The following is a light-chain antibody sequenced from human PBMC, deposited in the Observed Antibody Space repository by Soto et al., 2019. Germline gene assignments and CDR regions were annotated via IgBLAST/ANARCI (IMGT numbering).Light chain of an antibody. CDR2: GAS. CDR1: QSVNSTS. Sequence: EIVLTQSPGTLSLSPGETATLSCRASQSVNSTSLAWYQQKPGQAPRLLLHGASGRATGIPDRFSGSGSGTDFTLNISRLGPEDFAVDYCQRYYDSVWTFGQGTKVEIK. CDR3: QRYYDSVWT. J-gene: IGKJ1*01. V-gene: IGKV3-20*01.